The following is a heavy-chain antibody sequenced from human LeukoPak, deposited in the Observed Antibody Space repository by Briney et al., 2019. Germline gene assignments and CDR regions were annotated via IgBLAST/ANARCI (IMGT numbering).Heavy chain of an antibody. D-gene: IGHD3-10*01. Sequence: ASVKVSCKASGGTFSSYTISWVRQAPGQGLEWMGRINPNSGGTNYAQKFQGRVTMTRDTSISTAYMELSRLRSDDTAVYYCARDPKGSENDYWGQGTLVTVSS. J-gene: IGHJ4*02. CDR2: INPNSGGT. CDR3: ARDPKGSENDY. CDR1: GGTFSSYT. V-gene: IGHV1-2*06.